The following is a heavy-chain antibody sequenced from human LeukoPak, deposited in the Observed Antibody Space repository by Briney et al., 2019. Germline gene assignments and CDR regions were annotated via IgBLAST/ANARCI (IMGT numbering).Heavy chain of an antibody. CDR3: AKGRRYSYGYAYYFDY. D-gene: IGHD5-18*01. CDR2: ISGSGGST. V-gene: IGHV3-23*01. CDR1: GFTFSSYA. J-gene: IGHJ4*02. Sequence: GGSLRLSCAASGFTFSSYAMSWVRQAPEKGLEWVSAISGSGGSTYYADSVKGRFTISRDNSKNTLYLQMNSLRAEDTAVYYWAKGRRYSYGYAYYFDYWGQGTLVTVSS.